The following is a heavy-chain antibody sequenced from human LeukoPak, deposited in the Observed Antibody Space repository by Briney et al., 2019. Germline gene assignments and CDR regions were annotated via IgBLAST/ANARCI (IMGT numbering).Heavy chain of an antibody. CDR1: GGSIRSFY. Sequence: SETLSLTCTVSGGSIRSFYWSWIRQPPGKGLEWIGYIFYSGSTTYNPSLKSRVTMSVDTSKSQFSLRLSSVTAADTAVYYCANNLGSCSSGGSCCQFDPWGQGTLVTVSS. CDR3: ANNLGSCSSGGSCCQFDP. V-gene: IGHV4-59*01. CDR2: IFYSGST. D-gene: IGHD2-15*01. J-gene: IGHJ5*02.